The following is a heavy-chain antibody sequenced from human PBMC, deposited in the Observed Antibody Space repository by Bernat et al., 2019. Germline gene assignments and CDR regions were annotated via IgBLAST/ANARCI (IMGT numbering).Heavy chain of an antibody. D-gene: IGHD3-9*01. CDR1: GFTVSSNY. CDR2: IYSGGST. V-gene: IGHV3-66*01. J-gene: IGHJ4*02. Sequence: EVQLVESGGGLVQSGGSLRLSCTASGFTVSSNYMSWVRQAPGKGLEWVSVIYSGGSTYYADSVKGRFTISRDNSKNTLYLQMNSLRAEDTAVYYCARGNDILTGYLVYWGQGTLVTVSS. CDR3: ARGNDILTGYLVY.